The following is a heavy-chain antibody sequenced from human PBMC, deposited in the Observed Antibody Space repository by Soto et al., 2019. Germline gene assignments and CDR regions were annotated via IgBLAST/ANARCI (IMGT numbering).Heavy chain of an antibody. Sequence: GGSLRLSCAASGFTFSSYGMHWVRQAPGKGLEWVAVIWYDGSNKYYADSVKGRFTISRDNSKNTLYLQMNSLRAEDTAVYYCAKCFPDFDIWGQGTMVTVSS. CDR2: IWYDGSNK. V-gene: IGHV3-33*06. CDR1: GFTFSSYG. CDR3: AKCFPDFDI. J-gene: IGHJ3*02.